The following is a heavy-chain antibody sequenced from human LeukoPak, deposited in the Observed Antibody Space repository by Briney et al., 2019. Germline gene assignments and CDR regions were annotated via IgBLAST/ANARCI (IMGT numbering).Heavy chain of an antibody. V-gene: IGHV3-23*01. CDR3: ARPYCSGNSCYVWAIDC. D-gene: IGHD2-2*01. CDR1: GFTFSSYA. Sequence: PGGSLRLSCAASGFTFSSYAMSWVRQAPGKGLEWVSAISGSGGSTYYADSVKGRFTISRDNAKNSLYLQMNSLRAEDTAVYYCARPYCSGNSCYVWAIDCWGQGTLVTVSS. CDR2: ISGSGGST. J-gene: IGHJ4*02.